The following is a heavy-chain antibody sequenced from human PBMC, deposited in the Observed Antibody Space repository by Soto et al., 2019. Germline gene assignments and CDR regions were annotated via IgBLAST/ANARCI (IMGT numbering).Heavy chain of an antibody. CDR1: GFTFSIYR. CDR3: ARDRGALYYVFMDV. Sequence: EGQLVESGGGLVQPGGSLRLSCAASGFTFSIYRMNWVRQAPGKGLEWVSYISTSSDSMYYADSVKGRFTISRDNAKNSLYLEMNSLRAEDTAVYYCARDRGALYYVFMDVWGKGTTVTVSS. CDR2: ISTSSDSM. J-gene: IGHJ6*03. V-gene: IGHV3-48*01. D-gene: IGHD3-10*02.